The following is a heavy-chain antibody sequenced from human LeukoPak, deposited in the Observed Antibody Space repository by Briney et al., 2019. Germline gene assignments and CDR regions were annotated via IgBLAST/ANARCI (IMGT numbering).Heavy chain of an antibody. CDR1: GGSFSSYA. J-gene: IGHJ6*03. D-gene: IGHD3-3*01. CDR3: AGLSYDLQNMDV. V-gene: IGHV1-69*13. CDR2: IIPIFGTA. Sequence: SVKVSCKASGGSFSSYAISWVRQAPGQGLEWMGGIIPIFGTANYAQKFQGRVTITADESTSTAYMELSSLRSEDTAVYSCAGLSYDLQNMDVWGKGTTVTVSS.